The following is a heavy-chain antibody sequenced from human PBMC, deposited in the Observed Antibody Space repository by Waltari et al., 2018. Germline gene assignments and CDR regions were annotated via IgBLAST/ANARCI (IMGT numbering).Heavy chain of an antibody. Sequence: QVQLQQWGAGLLKPSETLSLTCAVYGGSFSGYYWSWIRQPPGKGLEWIGEINHRGSTNSNPSLKSRVTISVDTSKNQFSLKLSSVTAADTAVYYCARDAPSYKGIDYWGQGTLVTVSS. J-gene: IGHJ4*02. CDR2: INHRGST. CDR3: ARDAPSYKGIDY. V-gene: IGHV4-34*01. CDR1: GGSFSGYY. D-gene: IGHD1-1*01.